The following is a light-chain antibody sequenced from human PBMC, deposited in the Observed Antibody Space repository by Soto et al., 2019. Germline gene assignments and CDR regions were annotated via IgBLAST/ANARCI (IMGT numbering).Light chain of an antibody. CDR3: QQYGSSLTWT. V-gene: IGKV3-20*01. CDR2: GAS. J-gene: IGKJ1*01. CDR1: QSVSSY. Sequence: EIVMTQSPATLSVSPGERATLSCRASQSVSSYLAWYQQRPGQAPRLLIYGASSRATGIPDRFSGSGSGTDFTLTISRLEPEDFAVYYCQQYGSSLTWTFGQGTKVDIK.